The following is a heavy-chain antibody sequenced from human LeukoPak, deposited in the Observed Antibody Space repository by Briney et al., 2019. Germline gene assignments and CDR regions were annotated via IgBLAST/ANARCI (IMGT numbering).Heavy chain of an antibody. J-gene: IGHJ2*01. CDR1: GFTVSNNY. Sequence: SGGSLRLSCAASGFTVSNNYMSWVRQTPGKGLEWVSVIYTGGSTYYADSVRGRFTISRDNSMNTLYLQMNSLRVEDTAVYFCARGRHVWGNLNTWYFDLWGRGTLVTVSP. CDR3: ARGRHVWGNLNTWYFDL. V-gene: IGHV3-66*01. CDR2: IYTGGST. D-gene: IGHD3-16*01.